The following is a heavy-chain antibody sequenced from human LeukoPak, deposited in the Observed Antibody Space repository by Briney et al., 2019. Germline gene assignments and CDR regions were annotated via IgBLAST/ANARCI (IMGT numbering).Heavy chain of an antibody. CDR3: ARHLTTVTQESAFDI. D-gene: IGHD4-17*01. J-gene: IGHJ3*02. CDR1: GGSISRYF. Sequence: PSETLSLTCTVSGGSISRYFWSWLRQPPGKGLKCIGYIYHSGSTNYSPSLKSRVSLSIETSKSQLSLKLSSVAAADTAVYYCARHLTTVTQESAFDIWGQGTMVTVSS. V-gene: IGHV4-59*08. CDR2: IYHSGST.